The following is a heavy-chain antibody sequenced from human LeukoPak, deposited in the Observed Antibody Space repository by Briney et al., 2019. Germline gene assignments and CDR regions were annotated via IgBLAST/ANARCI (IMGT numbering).Heavy chain of an antibody. D-gene: IGHD3-9*01. V-gene: IGHV3-66*01. CDR1: GFTVSSNY. J-gene: IGHJ4*02. CDR2: IYSGGST. CDR3: ARDGAVLTGYYDY. Sequence: GGSLRLSCAASGFTVSSNYLSWVRQAPGKGLEWVSTIYSGGSTYYADSVTGRFTIPRDNSKNTLYLQMNSLRAEDTAAYYCARDGAVLTGYYDYWGQGTLVTVSS.